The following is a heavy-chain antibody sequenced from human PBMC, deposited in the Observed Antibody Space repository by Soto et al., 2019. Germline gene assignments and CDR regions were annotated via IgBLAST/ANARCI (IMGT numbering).Heavy chain of an antibody. D-gene: IGHD2-15*01. V-gene: IGHV3-23*01. CDR1: GFTFSTYA. CDR2: ISAGGDIT. J-gene: IGHJ4*02. Sequence: EVQLLESGGGLVQPGGSLRLSCATSGFTFSTYAMSWVRQAPGKGLEWVSTISAGGDITYYADSVKGRFTISRDNSKNTLFLQMNSLRPEDTAVYHCTKRPDYCSGGTCVSFDSWGQGTLVTVSS. CDR3: TKRPDYCSGGTCVSFDS.